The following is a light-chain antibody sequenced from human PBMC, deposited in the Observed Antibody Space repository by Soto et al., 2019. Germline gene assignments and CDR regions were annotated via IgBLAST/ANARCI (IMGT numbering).Light chain of an antibody. J-gene: IGKJ2*01. CDR1: PSISSW. CDR2: KAS. V-gene: IGKV1-5*03. CDR3: QQYKSYPYT. Sequence: DIQMTQSPSTLSASVGDRVTITCRASPSISSWLAWYQQKPGKAPKLLIYKASSLESGVPSRFSGSGSGTEFTLTISSLQPDDFATYYCQQYKSYPYTFGQGTKLEIK.